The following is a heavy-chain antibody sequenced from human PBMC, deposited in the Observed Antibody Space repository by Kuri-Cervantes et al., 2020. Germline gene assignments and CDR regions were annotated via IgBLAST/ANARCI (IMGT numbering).Heavy chain of an antibody. J-gene: IGHJ3*01. CDR3: ASWWQLVNAFDV. D-gene: IGHD4-23*01. CDR2: IYYTGST. CDR1: GYSISSGYY. Sequence: ESLKISCAVSGYSISSGYYWGWIRQPPGKGLEWIGNIYYTGSTYYNPSLSSQVTISIDTSKNQFSLKLRSVTAADTAVYYCASWWQLVNAFDVWGQGTMVTVSS. V-gene: IGHV4-38-2*01.